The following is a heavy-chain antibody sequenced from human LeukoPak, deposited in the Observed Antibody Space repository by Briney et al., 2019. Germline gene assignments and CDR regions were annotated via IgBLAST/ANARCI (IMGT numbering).Heavy chain of an antibody. D-gene: IGHD1-14*01. J-gene: IGHJ5*02. CDR2: ISYDGSHK. CDR1: GFTFSSYG. V-gene: IGHV3-30*18. Sequence: GGSLRLSCAASGFTFSSYGMHWVRQAPGKGLEWVAVISYDGSHKYYADSVKGRFTISRDNSKNTLYLQMNSLRAEDTAVYYCAKGPRAITGGPLDPWGQGTLVTVSS. CDR3: AKGPRAITGGPLDP.